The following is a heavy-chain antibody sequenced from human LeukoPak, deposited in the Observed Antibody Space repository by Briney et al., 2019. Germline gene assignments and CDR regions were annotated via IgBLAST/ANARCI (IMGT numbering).Heavy chain of an antibody. CDR1: GFTLSNHW. V-gene: IGHV3-7*03. CDR2: VNRDGSET. D-gene: IGHD1-1*01. J-gene: IGHJ6*02. CDR3: AKGGGTWPYYYGMDV. Sequence: GGSLRLSCAASGFTLSNHWMTWVRQVPGRGPEWVANVNRDGSETYYLDSVKGRFTISRDNAKSSLNLQMNSLRAEDTAVYYCAKGGGTWPYYYGMDVWGQGTTVTVSS.